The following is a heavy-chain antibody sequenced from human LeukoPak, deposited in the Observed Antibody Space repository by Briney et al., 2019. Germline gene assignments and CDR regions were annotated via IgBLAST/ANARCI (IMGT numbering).Heavy chain of an antibody. Sequence: PSETLSLTCTVSGGSISSYYWSWIRQPPGKGLEWIGYIYYSGSTNYNPSLKSRVTISVDTSKNQFSLKLSSVTAADTAVYYCARDRSSSWYKGYCYYGMDVWGQGTMVTVSS. CDR1: GGSISSYY. J-gene: IGHJ6*02. D-gene: IGHD6-13*01. V-gene: IGHV4-59*01. CDR3: ARDRSSSWYKGYCYYGMDV. CDR2: IYYSGST.